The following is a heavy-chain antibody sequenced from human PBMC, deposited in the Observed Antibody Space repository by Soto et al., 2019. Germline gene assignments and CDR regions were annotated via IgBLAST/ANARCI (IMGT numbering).Heavy chain of an antibody. CDR2: IYPGDSDT. D-gene: IGHD3-9*01. V-gene: IGHV5-51*01. J-gene: IGHJ6*02. CDR1: GYSFTSYW. Sequence: GESLKISCNGSGYSFTSYWIGWVRQMPGKGLEWMGIIYPGDSDTRYSPSFQGQVTISADKSISTAYLQWSSLKASDTAMYYCARLPSYYDILTGLYYYYGMDVWGQGTTVTVSS. CDR3: ARLPSYYDILTGLYYYYGMDV.